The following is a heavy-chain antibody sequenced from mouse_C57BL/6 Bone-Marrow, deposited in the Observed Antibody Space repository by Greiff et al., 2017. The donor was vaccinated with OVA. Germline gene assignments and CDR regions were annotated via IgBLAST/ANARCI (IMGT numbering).Heavy chain of an antibody. CDR1: GYSFTGYY. CDR3: ARKGMVTVVEDYYAMDY. CDR2: INPSTGGT. D-gene: IGHD1-1*01. Sequence: EVQLQQSGPELVKPGASVKISCKASGYSFTGYYMNWVKQSPEKSLEWIGEINPSTGGTTYNQKFKAKATLTVDKSSSTAYMQLKSLTSEDSAVYYCARKGMVTVVEDYYAMDYWGQGTSVTVSS. J-gene: IGHJ4*01. V-gene: IGHV1-42*01.